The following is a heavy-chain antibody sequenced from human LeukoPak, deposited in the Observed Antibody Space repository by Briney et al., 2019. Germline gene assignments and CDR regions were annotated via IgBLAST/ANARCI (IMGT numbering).Heavy chain of an antibody. CDR3: ARDHSTAAAGAFDC. CDR2: ISSRRSTI. D-gene: IGHD6-13*01. J-gene: IGHJ4*02. CDR1: GFTFTSYS. Sequence: GGSLRLSCAASGFTFTSYSMNWVRQAPGKGLEWVSYISSRRSTIFYADSVKGRFTISRDDAKNSLYLQMNSLRDEDTAVYYCARDHSTAAAGAFDCWGQGTLVTVSS. V-gene: IGHV3-48*02.